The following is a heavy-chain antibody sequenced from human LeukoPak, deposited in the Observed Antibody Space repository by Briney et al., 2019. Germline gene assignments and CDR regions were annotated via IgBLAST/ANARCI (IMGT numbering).Heavy chain of an antibody. J-gene: IGHJ4*02. CDR3: ARVTYDPYYFDY. Sequence: SETLSLTCAVYGGSFSGYYWSWIRQPPGKGLEWIGEINHSGSTNYNPSLKSRVTISVDTSKNQFSLKLSSVTAADTAVYYCARVTYDPYYFDYWGQGTLVTVSS. CDR1: GGSFSGYY. V-gene: IGHV4-34*01. D-gene: IGHD3-22*01. CDR2: INHSGST.